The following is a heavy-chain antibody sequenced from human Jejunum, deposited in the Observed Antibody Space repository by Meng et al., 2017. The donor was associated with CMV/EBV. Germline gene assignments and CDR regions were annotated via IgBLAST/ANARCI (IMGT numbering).Heavy chain of an antibody. Sequence: AASGFTFRSSPIHWVRQAPGKGLEWVAVVSYDGSNTYYADPAKGRFTVSRDNSKNMVYLQMNSLTGEDTAVYYCATLGYRTSQDYWGQGTLVTVSS. D-gene: IGHD2-2*02. J-gene: IGHJ4*02. CDR3: ATLGYRTSQDY. V-gene: IGHV3-30*07. CDR1: GFTFRSSP. CDR2: VSYDGSNT.